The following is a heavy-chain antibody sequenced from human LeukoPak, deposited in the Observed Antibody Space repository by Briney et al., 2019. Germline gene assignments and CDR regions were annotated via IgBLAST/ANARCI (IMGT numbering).Heavy chain of an antibody. CDR2: IYHSGST. D-gene: IGHD4-17*01. J-gene: IGHJ5*02. Sequence: PSETLSLTCAVSGGSISSGGYSWSWIRQPPGKGLEWIGYIYHSGSTYYNPSLKSRVTISVDRSKNQFSLKLSSVTAADTAVYYCARDGYGDWFDPWGQGTLVTVSS. CDR3: ARDGYGDWFDP. V-gene: IGHV4-30-2*01. CDR1: GGSISSGGYS.